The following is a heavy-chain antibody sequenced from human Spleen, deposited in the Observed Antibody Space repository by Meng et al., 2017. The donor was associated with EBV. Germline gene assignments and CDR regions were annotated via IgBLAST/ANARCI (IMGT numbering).Heavy chain of an antibody. V-gene: IGHV1-3*01. D-gene: IGHD2-2*01. Sequence: QVQLLKSGAEVKRPGASVKVSCRTSGYTFTTHAIHWVRQAPGQRLEWMGWINAANGNTKYSQQFQARLTITGDTSASTAYMELSGLSSEDTAVYYCARYFCSTISCHLDYWGQGTLVTVSS. CDR2: INAANGNT. CDR3: ARYFCSTISCHLDY. CDR1: GYTFTTHA. J-gene: IGHJ4*02.